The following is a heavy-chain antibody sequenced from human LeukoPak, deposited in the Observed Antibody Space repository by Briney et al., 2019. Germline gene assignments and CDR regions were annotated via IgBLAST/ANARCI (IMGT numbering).Heavy chain of an antibody. J-gene: IGHJ1*01. CDR2: ISYDGSNK. V-gene: IGHV3-30-3*01. CDR3: ARDQFGSGYHALTWYFQH. D-gene: IGHD5-12*01. CDR1: GFTFSSYA. Sequence: PGGSLRLSCAASGFTFSSYAMHWVRQAPGKGLEWVAVISYDGSNKYYADSVKGRFTISRDNSKNTLYLQMNSLRAEDTAVYYCARDQFGSGYHALTWYFQHWGQGTLVTVSS.